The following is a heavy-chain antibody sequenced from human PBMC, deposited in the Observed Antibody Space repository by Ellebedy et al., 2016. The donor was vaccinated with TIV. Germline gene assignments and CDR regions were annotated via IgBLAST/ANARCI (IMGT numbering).Heavy chain of an antibody. CDR1: GFTFSSYG. D-gene: IGHD4-17*01. CDR2: ISYEGSNK. V-gene: IGHV3-30*18. Sequence: GESLKISCAASGFTFSSYGMHWVRQAPGKGLEWVAVISYEGSNKYYADSVKGRFTISRDNSKNTLYLQMNSLRAEDTAVYYCAKEHGDREYYYYGMDVWGQGTTVTVSS. J-gene: IGHJ6*02. CDR3: AKEHGDREYYYYGMDV.